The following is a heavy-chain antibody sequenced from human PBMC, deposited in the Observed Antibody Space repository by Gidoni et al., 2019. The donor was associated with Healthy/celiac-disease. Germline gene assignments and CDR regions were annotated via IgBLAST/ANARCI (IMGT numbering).Heavy chain of an antibody. CDR1: GYTFTRYD. J-gene: IGHJ6*02. CDR2: MNPNSGNT. V-gene: IGHV1-8*01. CDR3: AKTIAAAGYYYSGMDV. Sequence: QVQLVQSGAEVKKPGASVKVSCKASGYTFTRYDINWVRQATGQGLEWMGWMNPNSGNTGYAQKFQGRVTMTRNTSISTAYMELSSLRSEDTAVYYCAKTIAAAGYYYSGMDVWGQGTTVTVSS. D-gene: IGHD6-13*01.